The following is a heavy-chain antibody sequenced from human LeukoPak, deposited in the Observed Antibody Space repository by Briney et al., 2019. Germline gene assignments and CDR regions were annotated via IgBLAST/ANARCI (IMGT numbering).Heavy chain of an antibody. CDR1: GYTFSSYS. J-gene: IGHJ4*02. D-gene: IGHD3-22*01. CDR3: AREFYYESSAYGFEY. CDR2: INPSGGST. V-gene: IGHV1-46*01. Sequence: ASVKVSCKASGYTFSSYSMHWVRQAPGQGLEWMGIINPSGGSTSYAQKFQGRVTMTRDTSTSTVYMELSSLRSEGTAVYYCAREFYYESSAYGFEYWGQGTLVTVSS.